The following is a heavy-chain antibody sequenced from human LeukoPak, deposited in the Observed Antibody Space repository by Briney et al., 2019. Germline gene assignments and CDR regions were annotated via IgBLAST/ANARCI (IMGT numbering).Heavy chain of an antibody. J-gene: IGHJ5*02. Sequence: SETLSLTCSVSGGSISNALYYRGWIRQAPGKGLEWIGSIFHSGNTYYNPSLKGRVTLSVDTSKDHFSMRLRSVTAADTAVYFCAGVIRTGLVSGDWFDPWSQGTLVTVSS. V-gene: IGHV4-39*02. D-gene: IGHD5-18*01. CDR1: GGSISNALYY. CDR3: AGVIRTGLVSGDWFDP. CDR2: IFHSGNT.